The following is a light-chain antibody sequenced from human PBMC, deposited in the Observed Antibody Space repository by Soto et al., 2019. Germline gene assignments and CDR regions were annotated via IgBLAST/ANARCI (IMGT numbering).Light chain of an antibody. CDR1: QSVSSTS. Sequence: EVVLTHSPGTLSLSPGERFTILCLASQSVSSTSLALYQQKPGQTPRLLIYGASSRATGTPDRISGGGSGTHFTLTISRLEPEDFAVYYCQHYVTSSITFGLGTRLEIK. J-gene: IGKJ5*01. V-gene: IGKV3-20*01. CDR3: QHYVTSSIT. CDR2: GAS.